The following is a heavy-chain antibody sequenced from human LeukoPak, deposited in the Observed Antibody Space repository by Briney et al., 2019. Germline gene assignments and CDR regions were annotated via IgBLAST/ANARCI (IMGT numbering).Heavy chain of an antibody. CDR3: ARSGLYSYGSQYYFDY. CDR2: IYSGGST. J-gene: IGHJ4*02. V-gene: IGHV3-53*01. Sequence: PGGSLRLSCAASEFTVSSNYMSWVRQAPGKGLEWVSVIYSGGSTYYADSVKGRFTISRDNSKNTLYLQMNSLRAEDTAVYYCARSGLYSYGSQYYFDYWGQGTLVTVSS. D-gene: IGHD5-18*01. CDR1: EFTVSSNY.